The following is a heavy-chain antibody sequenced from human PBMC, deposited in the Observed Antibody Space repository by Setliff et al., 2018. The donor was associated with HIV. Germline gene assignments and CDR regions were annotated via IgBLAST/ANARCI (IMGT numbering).Heavy chain of an antibody. CDR3: ARETEQDYDVVTETLVEGAYIQF. V-gene: IGHV4-61*02. CDR1: GGSISSGNYY. CDR2: IYTSGST. J-gene: IGHJ1*01. D-gene: IGHD3-9*01. Sequence: SETLSLTCTVSGGSISSGNYYWSWIRQPAGKGLEWIGRIYTSGSTNYNPSLKSRVTISMDTSKKQFSLKLRSVTAADTAVYYCARETEQDYDVVTETLVEGAYIQFWGQGSLVTVSS.